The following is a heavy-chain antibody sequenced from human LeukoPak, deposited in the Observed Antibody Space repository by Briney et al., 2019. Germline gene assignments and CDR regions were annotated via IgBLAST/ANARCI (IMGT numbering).Heavy chain of an antibody. CDR1: GFTLSNYA. Sequence: GRPLRLSCAASGFTLSNYAMHWVRQAPGKGLEWVSYISSSSSTIYYSDSVKGRFTISRDNAKNSLYLQMNSLRDEDTAVYYCARDGRSSGWFDYWGQGTQVAVSS. D-gene: IGHD6-19*01. V-gene: IGHV3-48*02. J-gene: IGHJ4*02. CDR2: ISSSSSTI. CDR3: ARDGRSSGWFDY.